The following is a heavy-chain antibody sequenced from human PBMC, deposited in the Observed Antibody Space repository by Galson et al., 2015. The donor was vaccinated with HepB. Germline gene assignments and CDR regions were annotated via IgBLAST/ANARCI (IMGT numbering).Heavy chain of an antibody. D-gene: IGHD4-23*01. Sequence: SLRLSCAGSGFNFRSFASSWVRQAPGKGLEWVGFIRSQAYGATTSYAASMEDRFVISRDDSKSIVYLQMNSLKAEDTARYFCTNGGPFEFWGQGLLVTVAS. CDR2: IRSQAYGATT. CDR3: TNGGPFEF. J-gene: IGHJ4*02. V-gene: IGHV3-49*04. CDR1: GFNFRSFA.